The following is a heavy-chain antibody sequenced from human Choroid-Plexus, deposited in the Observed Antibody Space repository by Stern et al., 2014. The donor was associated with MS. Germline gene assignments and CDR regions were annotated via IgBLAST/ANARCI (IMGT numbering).Heavy chain of an antibody. CDR3: AKDRQYLTXXXXX. Sequence: VQLVQSGGGVVQPGRPLRLSCVASGFTFGSCAMHWARQAPGQGLEWVGGVSHDGSYKYYADSVKGRFTISRDNSQNTLYMQMSSLRPEDTAVYYCAKDRQYLTXXXXXWGQGSLVTVSS. CDR2: VSHDGSYK. V-gene: IGHV3-30*18. J-gene: IGHJ4*02. CDR1: GFTFGSCA. D-gene: IGHD2/OR15-2a*01.